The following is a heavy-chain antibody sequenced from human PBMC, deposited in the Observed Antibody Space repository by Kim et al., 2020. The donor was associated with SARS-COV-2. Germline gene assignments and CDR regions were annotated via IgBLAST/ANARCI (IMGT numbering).Heavy chain of an antibody. CDR1: GGSISSYY. CDR2: LYYSGST. CDR3: VRLGCSATICTTFDY. D-gene: IGHD2-2*01. V-gene: IGHV4-59*08. J-gene: IGHJ4*02. Sequence: SETLSLTCSVFGGSISSYYWSWIRQPPGKGLEWIGYLYYSGSTNYNPSLKSRVTISVDTSKNQFSLKLSFVTAADTAMYYCVRLGCSATICTTFDYWGQG.